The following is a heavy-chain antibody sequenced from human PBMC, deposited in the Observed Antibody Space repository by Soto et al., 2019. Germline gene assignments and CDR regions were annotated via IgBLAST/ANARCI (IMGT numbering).Heavy chain of an antibody. CDR1: GFSFSNDP. D-gene: IGHD2-21*02. CDR3: ATEGADSSRTSDAFDI. Sequence: PGGSLRLSWAAFGFSFSNDPMQWVRQAPGKGLEWVAFISYDGRQTHYPDSVKGRFTISRDNSKNTLNLQMNSLRAEDTAIYYCATEGADSSRTSDAFDIWGQGT. V-gene: IGHV3-30*04. CDR2: ISYDGRQT. J-gene: IGHJ3*02.